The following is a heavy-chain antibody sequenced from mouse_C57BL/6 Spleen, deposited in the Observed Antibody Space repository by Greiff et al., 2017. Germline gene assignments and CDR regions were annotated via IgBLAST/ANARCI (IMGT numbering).Heavy chain of an antibody. CDR2: IDPSDSYT. Sequence: VQLQQPGAELVRPGTSVKLSCKASGYTFTSYWMHWVKQRPGQGLEWIGVIDPSDSYTNYNQKFKGKATLTVDTSSSTAYMQLSSLTSEDSAVYYCARDTTVVAVYYAMDYWGQGTSVTVSS. CDR1: GYTFTSYW. D-gene: IGHD1-1*01. CDR3: ARDTTVVAVYYAMDY. V-gene: IGHV1-59*01. J-gene: IGHJ4*01.